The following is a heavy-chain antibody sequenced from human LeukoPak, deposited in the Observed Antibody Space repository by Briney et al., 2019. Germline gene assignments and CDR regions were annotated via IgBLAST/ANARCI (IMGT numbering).Heavy chain of an antibody. D-gene: IGHD2-21*02. CDR2: IYPDDSET. Sequence: GESLKISCKGSGYSFTNYWVAWVRQMPGKGLEWLGIIYPDDSETAYSPSFQGQVTLAADKSISTAYLQRKSLKASDTAIYYCARRPYCGGDCYSGYYFDHWGQGTLVTVSS. CDR1: GYSFTNYW. V-gene: IGHV5-51*01. CDR3: ARRPYCGGDCYSGYYFDH. J-gene: IGHJ4*02.